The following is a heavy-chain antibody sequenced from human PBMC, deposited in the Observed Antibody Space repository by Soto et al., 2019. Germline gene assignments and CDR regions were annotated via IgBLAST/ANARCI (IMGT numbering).Heavy chain of an antibody. CDR3: ARDPSAAGDAFDV. J-gene: IGHJ3*01. Sequence: HPGGSLRLSCSVSGFTFRSFGFHWVRQAPGKGLEWVALIWYDGSNKNYGDSVKGRFIISRDNSKNTLYLEMNDLTVEDSALYYCARDPSAAGDAFDVWGQGTVVTVSS. CDR1: GFTFRSFG. V-gene: IGHV3-33*01. D-gene: IGHD6-13*01. CDR2: IWYDGSNK.